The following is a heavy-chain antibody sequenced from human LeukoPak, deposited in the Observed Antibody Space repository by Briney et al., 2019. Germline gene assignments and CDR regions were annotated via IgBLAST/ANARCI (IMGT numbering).Heavy chain of an antibody. D-gene: IGHD2-2*01. CDR3: AKDSGFIVVITSFDY. J-gene: IGHJ4*02. CDR2: ISGSGGST. V-gene: IGHV3-23*01. Sequence: GGSLRLSCAASGFTFSSYGMHWVRQAPGKGLEWVSGISGSGGSTYYTDSVKGRFTISRDNSKNTLFLQMSSLRAEDTAIYYCAKDSGFIVVITSFDYWGQGAPVTVSS. CDR1: GFTFSSYG.